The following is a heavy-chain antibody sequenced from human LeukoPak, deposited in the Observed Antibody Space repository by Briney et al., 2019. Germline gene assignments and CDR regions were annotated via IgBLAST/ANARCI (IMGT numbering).Heavy chain of an antibody. CDR2: INHSGST. D-gene: IGHD6-13*01. Sequence: PSETLSLTCAVYGGSFSGYYWSWIRQPPGKGLEWIGEINHSGSTNYNPSLKSRVTISVDTSKNQFSLKLSSVTAADTAVYYCAGSRPTGSWHGAFVDYWGQGTLVTVSS. V-gene: IGHV4-34*01. J-gene: IGHJ4*02. CDR3: AGSRPTGSWHGAFVDY. CDR1: GGSFSGYY.